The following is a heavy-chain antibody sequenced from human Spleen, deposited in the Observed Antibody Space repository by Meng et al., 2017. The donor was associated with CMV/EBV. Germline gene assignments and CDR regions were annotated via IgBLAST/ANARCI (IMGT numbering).Heavy chain of an antibody. V-gene: IGHV2-5*01. D-gene: IGHD6-13*01. CDR2: IYWNDDK. CDR3: AHRGIYSSSWYFDY. CDR1: GFSLASSGVG. Sequence: SGPTLVKPTQTLSLTCTFSGFSLASSGVGVGWFRQPPGKALEWLALIYWNDDKRYSPSLKSRLTITKDTSKNQVVLTMTNMDPVDTAAYYCAHRGIYSSSWYFDYWGQGTLVTVSS. J-gene: IGHJ4*02.